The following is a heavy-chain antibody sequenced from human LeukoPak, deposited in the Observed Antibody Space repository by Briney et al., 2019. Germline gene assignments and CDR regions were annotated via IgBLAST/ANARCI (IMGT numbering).Heavy chain of an antibody. V-gene: IGHV3-74*01. Sequence: GGSLRLSCAASGFTFSSYWMHWVRQAPGKGLVWVSRINSDGSSTSYADSVKGRFTISRDNAKNTLYLQMNSLRAEDTAVYYCARGSRDGYNDYYYYYGMDVWGQGTTVTVSS. D-gene: IGHD5-24*01. CDR2: INSDGSST. J-gene: IGHJ6*02. CDR1: GFTFSSYW. CDR3: ARGSRDGYNDYYYYYGMDV.